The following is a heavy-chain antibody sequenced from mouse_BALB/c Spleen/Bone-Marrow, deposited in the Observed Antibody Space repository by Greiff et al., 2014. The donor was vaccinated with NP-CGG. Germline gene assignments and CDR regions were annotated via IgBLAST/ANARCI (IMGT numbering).Heavy chain of an antibody. CDR3: ARGGLRQGGDY. CDR2: INPYNGGT. D-gene: IGHD2-2*01. Sequence: VHVKQSGPELVKPGAPMKISCKASGYSFTGYTMNWVKQSHGKNLEWIGLINPYNGGTSYNQKFKGKATLTVDKSSSTAYMELLSLTSEDSAVYYGARGGLRQGGDYWGRGTTLTVSS. V-gene: IGHV1-18*01. J-gene: IGHJ2*01. CDR1: GYSFTGYT.